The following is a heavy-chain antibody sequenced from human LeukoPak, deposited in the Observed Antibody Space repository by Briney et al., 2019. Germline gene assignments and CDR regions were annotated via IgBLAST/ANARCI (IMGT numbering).Heavy chain of an antibody. CDR1: GYTFTSYG. CDR3: ARETTMVRGVNYYYYMDV. J-gene: IGHJ6*03. D-gene: IGHD3-10*01. Sequence: ASVKVSCKASGYTFTSYGISWVRQAPGQGLEWMGWISAYNGNTNYAQKLQGRVTMTTHTSTSTAYMELRSLRSDDTAVYYCARETTMVRGVNYYYYMDVWGKGTTVTVSS. CDR2: ISAYNGNT. V-gene: IGHV1-18*01.